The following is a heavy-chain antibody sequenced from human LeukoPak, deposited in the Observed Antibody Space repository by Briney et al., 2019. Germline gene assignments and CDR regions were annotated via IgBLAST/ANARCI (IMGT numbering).Heavy chain of an antibody. CDR3: ARDTREFDP. CDR2: ISGSGVST. D-gene: IGHD2-15*01. J-gene: IGHJ5*02. V-gene: IGHV3-23*01. Sequence: GGSLRLSCAASGFRFSSYAMSWVRQAPGKGLEWVSAISGSGVSTYYADSVKGRFTVSRDNSKNALYLQMNSLRAEDSAVYYCARDTREFDPWGQGTLVTVSA. CDR1: GFRFSSYA.